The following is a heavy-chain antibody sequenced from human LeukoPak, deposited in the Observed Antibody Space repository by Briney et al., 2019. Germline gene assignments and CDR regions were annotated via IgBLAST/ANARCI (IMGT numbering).Heavy chain of an antibody. Sequence: GGALRLSCVASGFTFRNHWMTWVRQAPGKGLDWVAKIKEDGSEEWFADSVRGRFTIYRDNARNSVFLQMNRLRSEDTAVYYCARDLLFLSSGYIPFHTWGRGTLVSVSS. D-gene: IGHD3-22*01. CDR3: ARDLLFLSSGYIPFHT. J-gene: IGHJ5*02. V-gene: IGHV3-7*01. CDR2: IKEDGSEE. CDR1: GFTFRNHW.